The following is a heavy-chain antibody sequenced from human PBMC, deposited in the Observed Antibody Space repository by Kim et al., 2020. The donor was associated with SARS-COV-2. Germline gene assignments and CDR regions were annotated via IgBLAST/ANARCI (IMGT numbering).Heavy chain of an antibody. CDR3: ARQNVLRFLEWLRGDYGMDV. D-gene: IGHD3-3*01. Sequence: SETLSLTCTVSGGSISSSSYYWGWIRQPPGKGLEWIGSIYYSGSTYYNPSLKSRVTISVDTSKNQFSLKLSSVTAADTAVYYCARQNVLRFLEWLRGDYGMDVWGQGTTVTVSS. CDR2: IYYSGST. J-gene: IGHJ6*02. V-gene: IGHV4-39*01. CDR1: GGSISSSSYY.